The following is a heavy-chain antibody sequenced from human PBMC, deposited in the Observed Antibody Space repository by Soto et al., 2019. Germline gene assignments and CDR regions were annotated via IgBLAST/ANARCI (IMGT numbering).Heavy chain of an antibody. V-gene: IGHV4-61*01. CDR3: ARDLGRGSYSDGMDV. CDR1: GGSVSSGSYY. CDR2: IYYSGST. Sequence: GGSVSSGSYYWSWIRQPPGKGLEWIGYIYYSGSTNYNPSLKSRVTISVDTSKNQFSLKLSSVTAADTAVYYCARDLGRGSYSDGMDVWGQGTTVTVSS. J-gene: IGHJ6*02. D-gene: IGHD3-16*01.